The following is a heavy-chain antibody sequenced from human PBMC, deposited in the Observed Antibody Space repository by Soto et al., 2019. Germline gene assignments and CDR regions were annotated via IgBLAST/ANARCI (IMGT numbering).Heavy chain of an antibody. CDR2: IFSNDEK. CDR3: ARLTGTTGQWPPDLDWFDP. CDR1: GFSLSNARMG. Sequence: ASGPTLVNPTETLTLTCTVSGFSLSNARMGVSWIRQPPGKALEWLAHIFSNDEKSYSTSLKSRLTISKDTSKSQVVLTMTNMDPVDTATYYCARLTGTTGQWPPDLDWFDPWGQGTLVTVSS. J-gene: IGHJ5*02. D-gene: IGHD1-1*01. V-gene: IGHV2-26*01.